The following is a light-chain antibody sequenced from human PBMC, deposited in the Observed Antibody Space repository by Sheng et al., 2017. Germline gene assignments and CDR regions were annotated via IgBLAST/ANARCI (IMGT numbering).Light chain of an antibody. V-gene: IGKV3-20*01. Sequence: ELVLTQSPGTLSLSLGERATLSCRASQSVFNNFLAWYQQKPGQAPRLLIYGASSRATGIPDRFSGSGSGTDFTLTISRLEPEDFAVYYCQQYGSSSITFGQGTRLEIK. J-gene: IGKJ5*01. CDR3: QQYGSSSIT. CDR1: QSVFNNF. CDR2: GAS.